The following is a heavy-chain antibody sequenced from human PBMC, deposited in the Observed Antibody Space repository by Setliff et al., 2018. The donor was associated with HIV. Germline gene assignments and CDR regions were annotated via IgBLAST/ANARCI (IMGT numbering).Heavy chain of an antibody. J-gene: IGHJ4*02. V-gene: IGHV3-74*01. D-gene: IGHD3-10*01. Sequence: GGSLRLSCAASGFTFSSYGMHWVRQAPGKGLQWVAGISHDGSSATYADSVQGRFTISSDNAKNTLYLQMNSLRAEDTAVYYCARAVGPGAIHFWGQGTLVTVSS. CDR2: ISHDGSSA. CDR1: GFTFSSYG. CDR3: ARAVGPGAIHF.